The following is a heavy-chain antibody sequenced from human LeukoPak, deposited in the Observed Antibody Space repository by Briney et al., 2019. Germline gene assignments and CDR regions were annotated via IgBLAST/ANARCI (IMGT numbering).Heavy chain of an antibody. CDR1: GGAISSYY. CDR3: ARSLAYYSSYMDV. J-gene: IGHJ6*03. V-gene: IGHV4-59*01. CDR2: IYYSGST. Sequence: SETLSLTVTVSGGAISSYYWSWIRRPPGKGLEWIGYIYYSGSTNYHPSLNSRVTISVHTSKNQFSLQLSSVTAADTAVYYCARSLAYYSSYMDVWGKGTTVTVSS.